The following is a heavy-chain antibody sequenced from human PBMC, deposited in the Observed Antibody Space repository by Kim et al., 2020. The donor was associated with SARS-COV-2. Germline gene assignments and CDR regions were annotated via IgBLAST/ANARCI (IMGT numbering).Heavy chain of an antibody. CDR1: EFTFSTYW. V-gene: IGHV3-74*01. CDR3: ARASSTSCPCYYMDV. D-gene: IGHD2-2*01. Sequence: GGSLRLSCAASEFTFSTYWMYWVRQAPGKGLGWVSRISSSGNSTNYADSVKGRFTISRDNAKNTLYLQMNSLRAEDTAVYYCARASSTSCPCYYMDVWGKGTTVTVSS. CDR2: ISSSGNST. J-gene: IGHJ6*03.